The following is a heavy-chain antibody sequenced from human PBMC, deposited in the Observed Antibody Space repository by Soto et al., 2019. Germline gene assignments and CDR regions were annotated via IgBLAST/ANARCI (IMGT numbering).Heavy chain of an antibody. D-gene: IGHD5-18*01. CDR1: GGSISSYY. CDR3: ARGGTAMVNGYYYYGMDV. CDR2: IYYSGST. J-gene: IGHJ6*02. Sequence: SETLSLTCTVSGGSISSYYWSWIRQPPGKGLEWIGYIYYSGSTNYNPSLKSRVTISVDTSKNQFSLKLSSVTAADTAVYYCARGGTAMVNGYYYYGMDVWGQGTTVTVSS. V-gene: IGHV4-59*01.